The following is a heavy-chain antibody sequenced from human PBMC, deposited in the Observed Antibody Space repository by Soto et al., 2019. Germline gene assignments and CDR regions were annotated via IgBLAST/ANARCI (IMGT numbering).Heavy chain of an antibody. CDR1: GFTFSSYS. CDR3: ARDCYSSSSYYYYMDV. D-gene: IGHD6-13*01. CDR2: ISSSSSYI. V-gene: IGHV3-21*01. Sequence: EVQLVESGGGLVKPGGSLRLSGAASGFTFSSYSMNWVRQAPGKGLEWVSSISSSSSYIYYADSVKGRFTISRDNAKNSLYLQMNSLRAEDTAVYYCARDCYSSSSYYYYMDVWGKGTTVTASS. J-gene: IGHJ6*03.